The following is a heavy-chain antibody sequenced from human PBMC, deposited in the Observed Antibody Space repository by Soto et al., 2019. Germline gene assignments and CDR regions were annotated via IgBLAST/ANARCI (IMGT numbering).Heavy chain of an antibody. CDR1: GFTFSSYA. CDR3: ARDQGFGSASKDAFDI. D-gene: IGHD3-10*01. J-gene: IGHJ3*02. CDR2: ISYDGSNK. Sequence: PWGSLRLCCAASGFTFSSYAMHWVRQAPGKGLEWVAVISYDGSNKYYADSVKGRFTISRDNSKNTLYLQMNSLRAEDTAVYYCARDQGFGSASKDAFDIWGQGTMVTVSS. V-gene: IGHV3-30-3*01.